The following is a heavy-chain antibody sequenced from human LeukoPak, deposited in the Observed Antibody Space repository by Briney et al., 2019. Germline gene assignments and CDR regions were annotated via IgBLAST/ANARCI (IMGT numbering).Heavy chain of an antibody. CDR3: AHTVWSGNYFDY. CDR2: INSDGRST. CDR1: GFTFSTSW. Sequence: GGSLRLSCAAPGFTFSTSWMHWVRQVPGKGLVWVSRINSDGRSTDYADSVKGRFTISRDNTKNTLYLQMNSLRVEDTAVYYCAHTVWSGNYFDYWGQGTLVTVSS. D-gene: IGHD3-3*01. V-gene: IGHV3-74*01. J-gene: IGHJ4*02.